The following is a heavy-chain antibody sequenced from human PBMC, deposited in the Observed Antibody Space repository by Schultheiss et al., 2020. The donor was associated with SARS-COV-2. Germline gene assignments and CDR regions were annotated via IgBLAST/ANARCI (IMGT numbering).Heavy chain of an antibody. Sequence: SETLSLTCTVSGYSISSGYYWGWIRQPPGKGLEWIGEINHSGSTNYNPSLKSRVTISVDTSKNQFSLKLSSVTAADTAVYYCARRSGSFGWFDPWGQGTLVTVSS. CDR2: INHSGST. D-gene: IGHD1-26*01. J-gene: IGHJ5*02. CDR3: ARRSGSFGWFDP. V-gene: IGHV4-38-2*02. CDR1: GYSISSGYY.